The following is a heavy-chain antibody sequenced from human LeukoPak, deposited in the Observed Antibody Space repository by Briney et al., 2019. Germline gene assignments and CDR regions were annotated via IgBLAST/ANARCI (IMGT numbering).Heavy chain of an antibody. CDR1: GFTFSSYA. Sequence: GGSLRLSCAASGFTFSSYAMSWVRQAPGKGLEWVSDINGSGGNTYYADSVKGRFTISRDNSKNTLYLQMNSLRAEDTAVYYCAKDRYLLDYWGQGTLVTVSS. CDR3: AKDRYLLDY. V-gene: IGHV3-23*01. CDR2: INGSGGNT. J-gene: IGHJ4*02. D-gene: IGHD1-1*01.